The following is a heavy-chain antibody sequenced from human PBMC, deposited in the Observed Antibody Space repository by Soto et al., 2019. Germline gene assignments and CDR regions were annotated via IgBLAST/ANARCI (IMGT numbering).Heavy chain of an antibody. D-gene: IGHD6-13*01. Sequence: EVQLVESGGGLVQPGGSLRLSCAASGFTFSSYWMTWVRQAPGKGLEWVANIKQDGSEKYYVDSVKGRFTISRDNAKNSLYLQMNSLRAEDTAVYYCARVLSRSNWYVDPWGQGTLVTVSS. CDR1: GFTFSSYW. V-gene: IGHV3-7*03. CDR3: ARVLSRSNWYVDP. CDR2: IKQDGSEK. J-gene: IGHJ5*02.